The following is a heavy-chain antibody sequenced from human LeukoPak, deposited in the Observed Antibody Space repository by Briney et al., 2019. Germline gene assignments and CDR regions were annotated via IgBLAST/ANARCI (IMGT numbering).Heavy chain of an antibody. Sequence: SETLSLTCTVSGGSISSYYWSWIRQPPGKGLECIGYISYTGSTNYNPSLKSRVTISADTSKNQFSLNLSSVTAADTAVYYCARHRYSYGYKYFDYWGQGILVTVSS. CDR3: ARHRYSYGYKYFDY. D-gene: IGHD5-18*01. J-gene: IGHJ4*02. V-gene: IGHV4-59*01. CDR2: ISYTGST. CDR1: GGSISSYY.